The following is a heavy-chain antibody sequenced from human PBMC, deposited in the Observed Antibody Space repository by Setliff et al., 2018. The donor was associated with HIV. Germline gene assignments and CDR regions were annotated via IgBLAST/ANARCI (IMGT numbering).Heavy chain of an antibody. CDR3: ARDLDPFFAMEI. V-gene: IGHV3-23*01. CDR2: IGCWGTCT. Sequence: GGSLRLSCAASGFTVDTGAMNWVRQAPGKGLEWVSTIGCWGTCTFYADSVKGRFAISGDPSTNTSYLQMNRLSAEDTAVYYCARDLDPFFAMEIWGQGTTVTVSS. CDR1: GFTVDTGA. J-gene: IGHJ6*02.